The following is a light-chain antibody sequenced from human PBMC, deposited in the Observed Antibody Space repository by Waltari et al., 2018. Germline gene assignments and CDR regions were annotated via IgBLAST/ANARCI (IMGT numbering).Light chain of an antibody. CDR3: SSYTSSGTSSNTRV. V-gene: IGLV2-14*01. CDR2: EVS. J-gene: IGLJ1*01. Sequence: QSALTQPASVSGSPGQSLTISCSGTSSAVGGSNHVSWYQPHTGKAPKLVIYEVSSRPSGGSHRYSGSKSGNTASLTISGLQGEEEADYYCSSYTSSGTSSNTRVFGTGTTVTVL. CDR1: SSAVGGSNH.